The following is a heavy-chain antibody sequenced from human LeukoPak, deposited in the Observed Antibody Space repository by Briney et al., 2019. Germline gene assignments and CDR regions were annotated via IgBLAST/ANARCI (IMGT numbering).Heavy chain of an antibody. CDR2: IYPGDSDT. J-gene: IGHJ3*02. V-gene: IGHV5-51*01. CDR1: GYSFTSYW. CDR3: ARTAACSSTSCYVPFDI. Sequence: GESLKISCKGSGYSFTSYWIGWVRQMPGKGLEWMGIIYPGDSDTRYSPSFQGQVTISADKSISTAYLQWSSLKASDTAMYYCARTAACSSTSCYVPFDIWGQGTTVTVSS. D-gene: IGHD2-2*01.